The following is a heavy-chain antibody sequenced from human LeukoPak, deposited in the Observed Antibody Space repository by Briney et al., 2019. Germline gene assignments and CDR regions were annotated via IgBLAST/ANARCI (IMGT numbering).Heavy chain of an antibody. J-gene: IGHJ4*02. CDR1: GYTLTELS. CDR3: ATAYSSGWYYFDY. V-gene: IGHV1-24*01. CDR2: FDPEDGET. D-gene: IGHD6-19*01. Sequence: ASVKVSCKVSGYTLTELSMHWVRQAPGKGLEWMGGFDPEDGETIYAQKFQGRVTMTEATSTDTAYMELSSLRSEATPVYSCATAYSSGWYYFDYWGQGTLVTVSS.